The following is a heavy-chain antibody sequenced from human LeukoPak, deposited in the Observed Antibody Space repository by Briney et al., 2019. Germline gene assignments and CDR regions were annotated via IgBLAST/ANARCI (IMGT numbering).Heavy chain of an antibody. V-gene: IGHV1-69*13. CDR3: ARGSGGTYHSGKHY. D-gene: IGHD1-26*01. CDR1: GYTFTSYG. J-gene: IGHJ4*02. Sequence: SVKVSCKASGYTFTSYGISWVRQAPGQGLEWMGGIIPIFGTANYAQKFQGRVTITADESTNTAYMELSSLRSEDTAVYYCARGSGGTYHSGKHYWGQGTLVTVSS. CDR2: IIPIFGTA.